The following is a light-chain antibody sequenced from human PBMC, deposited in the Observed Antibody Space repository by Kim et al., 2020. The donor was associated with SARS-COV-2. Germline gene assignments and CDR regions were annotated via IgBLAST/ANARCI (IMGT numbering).Light chain of an antibody. V-gene: IGKV3D-15*01. J-gene: IGKJ4*01. CDR1: QSVSSN. CDR2: GAS. Sequence: EIVMTQSPATLSVSPGERATLSCRASQSVSSNLAWYQQKPGQAPRLLIYGASTRATGIPARFSGSGSGTEFTLTISILQSEDFAVYYCQQYNNWPPLTFGGGTKVEI. CDR3: QQYNNWPPLT.